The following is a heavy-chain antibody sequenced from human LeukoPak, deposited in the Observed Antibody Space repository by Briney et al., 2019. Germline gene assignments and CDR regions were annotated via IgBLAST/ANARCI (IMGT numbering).Heavy chain of an antibody. D-gene: IGHD1-26*01. J-gene: IGHJ4*02. CDR1: GYTFTSYY. CDR2: IIPIFGTA. Sequence: GASVKVSCKASGYTFTSYYMHWVRQAPGQGLEWMGGIIPIFGTANYAQKFQGRVTITADKSTSTAYMELSSLRSEDTAVYYCARAALGAPFDYWGQGTLVTVSS. V-gene: IGHV1-69*06. CDR3: ARAALGAPFDY.